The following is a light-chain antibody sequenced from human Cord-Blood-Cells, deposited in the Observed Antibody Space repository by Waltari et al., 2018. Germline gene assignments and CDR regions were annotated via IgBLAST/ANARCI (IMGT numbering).Light chain of an antibody. CDR1: SSDVGSYNL. CDR2: EGS. J-gene: IGLJ2*01. CDR3: CSYAGSSTVV. Sequence: QSALTQPASVSGSHGQSITISCTGTSSDVGSYNLVSWYQQHPGKATKLMIYEGSKRPSGVSNRFSGSKSGNTASLTISGLQAEDEADYYCCSYAGSSTVVFGGGTKLTVL. V-gene: IGLV2-23*01.